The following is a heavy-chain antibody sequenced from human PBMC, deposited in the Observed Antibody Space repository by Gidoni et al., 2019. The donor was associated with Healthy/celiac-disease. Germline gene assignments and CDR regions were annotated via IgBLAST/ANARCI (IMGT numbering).Heavy chain of an antibody. D-gene: IGHD6-13*01. CDR2: IRSKAYGGTT. Sequence: EVQLVESGGGLVQPGRSLRLSCTASGFTFGDYAMSWVRQAPGKGLEWVGFIRSKAYGGTTEYAASVKGRFTISRDDSKSIAYLQMNSLKTEDTAVYYCTRDSSSWFRGGWFDPWGQGTLVTVSS. V-gene: IGHV3-49*04. CDR3: TRDSSSWFRGGWFDP. CDR1: GFTFGDYA. J-gene: IGHJ5*02.